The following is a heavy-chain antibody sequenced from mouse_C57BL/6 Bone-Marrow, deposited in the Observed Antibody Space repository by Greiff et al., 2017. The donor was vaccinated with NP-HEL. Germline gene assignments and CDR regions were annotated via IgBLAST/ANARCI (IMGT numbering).Heavy chain of an antibody. J-gene: IGHJ2*01. V-gene: IGHV1-50*01. CDR3: ARYYGSSFDY. CDR2: IDPSDSYT. Sequence: VKLQQPGAELVKPGASVKLSCKASGYTFTSYWMQWVKQRPGQGLEWIGEIDPSDSYTNYNQKFKGKATLTVDTSSSTAYMQLSSLTSEDSAVYYCARYYGSSFDYWGQGTTLTVSS. D-gene: IGHD1-1*01. CDR1: GYTFTSYW.